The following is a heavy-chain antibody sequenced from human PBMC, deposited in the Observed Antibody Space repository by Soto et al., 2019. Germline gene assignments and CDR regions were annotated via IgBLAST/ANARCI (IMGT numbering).Heavy chain of an antibody. CDR3: AGHYDILTGSLVTDY. CDR2: IYYSGST. J-gene: IGHJ4*02. V-gene: IGHV4-59*01. CDR1: GGSISSYY. D-gene: IGHD3-9*01. Sequence: SETLSLTCTVSGGSISSYYWSWIRQPPGKGLEWIGYIYYSGSTNYNPSLKSRVTISVDTSKNQFSLKLSSVTAADTTVYYCAGHYDILTGSLVTDYWGQGTLVNVSS.